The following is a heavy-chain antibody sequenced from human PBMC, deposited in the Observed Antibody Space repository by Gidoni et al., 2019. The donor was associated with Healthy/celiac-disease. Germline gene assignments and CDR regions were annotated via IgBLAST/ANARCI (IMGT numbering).Heavy chain of an antibody. CDR1: GYSFTSYW. Sequence: EVQLVQSGAEVKKPGESLKISCKGSGYSFTSYWIGWLRQMPGKGLEWMGIISPGDSDTRYSPSFQGKVTISADKSISTAYLQWSSLKASDTAMYYCSRPISTTAEPYYFDYWGQGTLVTVSS. V-gene: IGHV5-51*01. J-gene: IGHJ4*02. CDR2: ISPGDSDT. CDR3: SRPISTTAEPYYFDY. D-gene: IGHD4-17*01.